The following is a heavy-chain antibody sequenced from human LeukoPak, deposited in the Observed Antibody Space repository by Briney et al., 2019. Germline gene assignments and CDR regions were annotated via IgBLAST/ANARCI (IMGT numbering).Heavy chain of an antibody. Sequence: ASVKVSCKASGYTFTGYYMHWVRQAPGQGLEWMGWINPNSGGTNYAQKFQGRVTMTRDTSISTAYMELSRLRSDDTAVYYCARDGINSIIGYGGNGFLGDWSQGTLVTVSS. CDR3: ARDGINSIIGYGGNGFLGD. D-gene: IGHD4-23*01. V-gene: IGHV1-2*02. CDR2: INPNSGGT. CDR1: GYTFTGYY. J-gene: IGHJ4*02.